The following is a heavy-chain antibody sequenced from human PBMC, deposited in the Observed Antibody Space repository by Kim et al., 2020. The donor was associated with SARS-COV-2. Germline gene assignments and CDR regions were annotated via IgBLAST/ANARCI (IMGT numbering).Heavy chain of an antibody. D-gene: IGHD4-17*01. J-gene: IGHJ6*03. CDR1: GGSFSGYY. CDR2: INHSGST. CDR3: ARAATKGTTYHYYYMDV. V-gene: IGHV4-34*01. Sequence: SETLSLTCAVYGGSFSGYYWSWIRQPPGKGLEWIGEINHSGSTNYNPSLKSRVTISVDTSKNQFSLKLSSVTAADTAVYYCARAATKGTTYHYYYMDVWG.